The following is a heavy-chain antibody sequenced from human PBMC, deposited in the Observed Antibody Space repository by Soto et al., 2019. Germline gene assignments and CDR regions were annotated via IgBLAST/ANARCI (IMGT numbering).Heavy chain of an antibody. CDR2: INHSGST. J-gene: IGHJ4*01. CDR1: GGSPSAYY. CDR3: ARGGRQQLIPTPISNKIVY. D-gene: IGHD6-13*01. Sequence: SEALSPTWAVYGGSPSAYYSSWFRQPPGKGLEWIGEINHSGSTNYNPSLKSRVTISVETSKNQFSLKLSSVTAADTAVYYCARGGRQQLIPTPISNKIVYWGHGTLVTVCS. V-gene: IGHV4-34*01.